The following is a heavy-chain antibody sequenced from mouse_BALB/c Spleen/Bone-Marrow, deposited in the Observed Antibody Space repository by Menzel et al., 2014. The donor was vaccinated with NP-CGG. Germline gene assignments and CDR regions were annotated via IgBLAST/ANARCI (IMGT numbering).Heavy chain of an antibody. CDR2: IDPANGNT. J-gene: IGHJ4*01. V-gene: IGHV14-3*02. D-gene: IGHD1-1*02. CDR3: ARSRWLGAMDY. CDR1: GFNIKDTY. Sequence: DVKLQESRAELVKPGASVKLSCTASGFNIKDTYMHWVKQRPEQGLEWIGRIDPANGNTKYDPKFQGKATITADTSSNTAYLQLSSLTSEDTAVYYCARSRWLGAMDYWGQGTSVTVSS.